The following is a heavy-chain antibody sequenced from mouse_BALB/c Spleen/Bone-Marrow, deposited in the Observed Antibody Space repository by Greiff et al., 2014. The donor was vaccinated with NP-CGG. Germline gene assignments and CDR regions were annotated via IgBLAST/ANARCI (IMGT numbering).Heavy chain of an antibody. J-gene: IGHJ4*01. CDR3: ARDHYGYYTMDY. Sequence: DVMLVESGGGLVKPGGSLKLSCAASGFTFSSYAMSWVRQSPEKRLEWVAEISSGGSYTYYPDTVTGRFTISRDNARNTLYQEMSSLRSEDTAMYYCARDHYGYYTMDYWGQGTSVTVSS. D-gene: IGHD1-2*01. CDR1: GFTFSSYA. V-gene: IGHV5-9-4*01. CDR2: ISSGGSYT.